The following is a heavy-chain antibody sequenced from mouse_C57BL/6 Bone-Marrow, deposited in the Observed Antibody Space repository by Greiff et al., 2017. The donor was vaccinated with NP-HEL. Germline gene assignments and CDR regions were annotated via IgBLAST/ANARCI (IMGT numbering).Heavy chain of an antibody. V-gene: IGHV1-69*01. CDR3: AREGVITTIFDY. J-gene: IGHJ2*01. D-gene: IGHD1-1*01. Sequence: QVQLHQPGAELVMPGASVKLSCKASGYTFTSYWIHWVKQRPGQGLEWIGEIDPSDSYTNYNQKFKGKSTLTVDKSSSTAYMQLSSLTSEDSAVYYCAREGVITTIFDYWGQGTTLTVSS. CDR1: GYTFTSYW. CDR2: IDPSDSYT.